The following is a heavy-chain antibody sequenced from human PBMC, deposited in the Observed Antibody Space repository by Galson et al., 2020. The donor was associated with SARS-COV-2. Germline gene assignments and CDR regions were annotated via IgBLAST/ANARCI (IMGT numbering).Heavy chain of an antibody. D-gene: IGHD6-19*01. CDR3: TRERVVAGKRSGMDV. CDR1: GFTFSPYP. J-gene: IGHJ6*02. Sequence: TGGSLRLSCAASGFTFSPYPMHWVRQAPGKGLEWVAVIASDGTNKYYADSVKGRFTISRDNSKNTLFLHMNTLRTEDTAVYYCTRERVVAGKRSGMDVWGQGNTVTVSS. CDR2: IASDGTNK. V-gene: IGHV3-30-3*01.